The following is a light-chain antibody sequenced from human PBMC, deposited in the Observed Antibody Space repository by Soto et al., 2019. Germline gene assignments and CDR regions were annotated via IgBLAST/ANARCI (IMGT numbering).Light chain of an antibody. J-gene: IGLJ1*01. Sequence: QSGLTQPASVSGSPGQSITISCTGTSSDVGAYNYVSWFQQHPGKAPTLIISEVSNRPSGVSNRFSGSKSGNAASLTISGLQAEDEADYYCSSYTNTGTLYVFRTGTKVTVL. V-gene: IGLV2-14*01. CDR1: SSDVGAYNY. CDR2: EVS. CDR3: SSYTNTGTLYV.